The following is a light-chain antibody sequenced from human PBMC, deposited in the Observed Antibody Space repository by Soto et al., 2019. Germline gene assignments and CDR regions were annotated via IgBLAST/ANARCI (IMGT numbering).Light chain of an antibody. Sequence: DIVMTQSPVSLAVSLGERATINCKSSQSVFYSPSNRNYLAWYQQKPGQPPKLLISWASTRESGVPDRCSGSGSGTDFTLTLSSLQAEDVAVYYCQQYYDTPSLTFGGGTKVEIK. CDR1: QSVFYSPSNRNY. CDR3: QQYYDTPSLT. V-gene: IGKV4-1*01. J-gene: IGKJ4*01. CDR2: WAS.